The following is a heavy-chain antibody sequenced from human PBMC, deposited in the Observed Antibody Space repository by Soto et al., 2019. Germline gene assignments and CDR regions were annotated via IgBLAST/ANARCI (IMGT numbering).Heavy chain of an antibody. V-gene: IGHV1-69*02. CDR1: GGTFSSYT. D-gene: IGHD6-13*01. Sequence: QVQLVQSGAEVKKPGSSVKVSCKASGGTFSSYTISWVRQAPGQGLEWMGRIIPILGIANYAEKFQGRVTSTADXXTXTAXMELSRLRSEDTAVYYCARGKGLSSSWCEPNWFDPWGQGTLVTVSS. CDR2: IIPILGIA. CDR3: ARGKGLSSSWCEPNWFDP. J-gene: IGHJ5*02.